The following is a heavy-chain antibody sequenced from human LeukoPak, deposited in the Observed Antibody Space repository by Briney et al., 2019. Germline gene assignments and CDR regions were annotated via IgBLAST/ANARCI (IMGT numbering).Heavy chain of an antibody. J-gene: IGHJ3*02. CDR1: GGSISSSSYY. Sequence: SETLSLTCTVSGGSISSSSYYWGWIRQPPGKGLEWIGSIYYSGSTYYNPSLKSRITISVDTSKNQFSLKLSSLTAADTAVYYCARDHYDSSGHIPSGAFDIWGQGTMVTVSS. V-gene: IGHV4-39*07. D-gene: IGHD3-22*01. CDR3: ARDHYDSSGHIPSGAFDI. CDR2: IYYSGST.